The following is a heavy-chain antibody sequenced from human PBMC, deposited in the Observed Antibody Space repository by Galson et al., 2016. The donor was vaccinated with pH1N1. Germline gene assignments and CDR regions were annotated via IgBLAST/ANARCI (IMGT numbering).Heavy chain of an antibody. Sequence: SVKVSCKASGGTFSSYTINWVRQAPGQGLEWMGGIIPIFGTANYAQKFQSRVTITTDESASTVYMEVSSLRSEDTAVYYCATAVTWYFDYWGQGTVVTVFS. J-gene: IGHJ4*02. CDR1: GGTFSSYT. V-gene: IGHV1-69*05. CDR2: IIPIFGTA. D-gene: IGHD4-17*01. CDR3: ATAVTWYFDY.